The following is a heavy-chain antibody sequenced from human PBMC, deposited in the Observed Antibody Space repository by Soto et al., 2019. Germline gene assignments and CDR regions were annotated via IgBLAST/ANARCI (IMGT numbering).Heavy chain of an antibody. CDR3: ASKFGELFADAFDI. CDR2: IYHSGSI. Sequence: QVQLQESGPGLVKPSGTLSLTCTVSNASISSRKWWTWVRQTPGKGLEWIGEIYHSGSINHNPSLESRITKALDKSRTQSSRKMTSVTAADTAVYYCASKFGELFADAFDIWGQGTVVTVSS. V-gene: IGHV4-4*02. D-gene: IGHD3-10*01. J-gene: IGHJ3*02. CDR1: NASISSRKW.